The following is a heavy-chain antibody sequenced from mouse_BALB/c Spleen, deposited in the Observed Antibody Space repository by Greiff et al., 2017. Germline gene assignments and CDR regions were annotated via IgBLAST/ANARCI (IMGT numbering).Heavy chain of an antibody. V-gene: IGHV1-69*02. CDR1: GYTFTSYW. Sequence: QVQLQQPGAELVRPGASVKLSCKASGYTFTSYWINWVKQRPGQGLEWIGNIYPSDSYTNYNPKFKDKATLTVDKSSSTAYMQLSSPTSEDSAVYCCTTTVVAAGQDYWGQGTTLTVSP. D-gene: IGHD1-1*01. CDR2: IYPSDSYT. CDR3: TTTVVAAGQDY. J-gene: IGHJ2*01.